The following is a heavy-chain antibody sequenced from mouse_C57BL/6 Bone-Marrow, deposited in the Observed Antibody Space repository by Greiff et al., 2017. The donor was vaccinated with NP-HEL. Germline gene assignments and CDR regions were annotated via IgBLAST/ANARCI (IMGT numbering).Heavy chain of an antibody. Sequence: QVQLQQPGAELVMPGASVKLSCKASGYTFTSYWMHWVKQRPGQGLEWIGEIDPSDSYTNYNQKFKGKSTLTVDKSSSTAYMQLSSLTSEDSAVYYCASEVVITTIFDYWGHGTTLTVSS. CDR3: ASEVVITTIFDY. CDR1: GYTFTSYW. V-gene: IGHV1-69*01. J-gene: IGHJ2*01. D-gene: IGHD1-1*01. CDR2: IDPSDSYT.